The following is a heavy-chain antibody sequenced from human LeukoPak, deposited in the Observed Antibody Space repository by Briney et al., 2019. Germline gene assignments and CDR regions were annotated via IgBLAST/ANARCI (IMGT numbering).Heavy chain of an antibody. CDR2: INHSGST. CDR3: ARDPPRFLEWPNYYGMDV. V-gene: IGHV4-34*01. J-gene: IGHJ6*02. CDR1: GGSFSGYY. Sequence: SETLSPTCAVYGGSFSGYYWSWIRQPPGKGLEWIGEINHSGSTNYNPSLKSRVTISVDTSKNQFSLKLSSVTAADTAVYYCARDPPRFLEWPNYYGMDVWGQGTTVTVSS. D-gene: IGHD3-3*01.